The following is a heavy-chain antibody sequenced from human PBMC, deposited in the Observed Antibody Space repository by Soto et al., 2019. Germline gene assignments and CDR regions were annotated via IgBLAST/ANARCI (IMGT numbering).Heavy chain of an antibody. V-gene: IGHV3-21*01. Sequence: GESLKISCAASGFTFSSYSMNWARQAPGKGLEWVSSISSSSSYIYYADSVKGRFTISRDNAKNSLYLQMNSLRAEDTAVYYCARDDGYSSSFFAFDIWGQGTMVTVSS. CDR2: ISSSSSYI. J-gene: IGHJ3*02. CDR1: GFTFSSYS. D-gene: IGHD6-6*01. CDR3: ARDDGYSSSFFAFDI.